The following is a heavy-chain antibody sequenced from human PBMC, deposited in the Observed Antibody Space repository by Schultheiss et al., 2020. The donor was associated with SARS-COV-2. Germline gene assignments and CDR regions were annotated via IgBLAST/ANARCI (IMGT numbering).Heavy chain of an antibody. D-gene: IGHD2-8*01. V-gene: IGHV4-59*12. Sequence: SETLSLTCTVSGGSISSYYWSWIRQPPGKGLEWIGYIYYSGSTNYNPSLKSRITVSTDASANQFSLKLTSVTAADTALYFCARDNGFYAVDVWGQGTTVTVSS. CDR2: IYYSGST. CDR3: ARDNGFYAVDV. CDR1: GGSISSYY. J-gene: IGHJ6*02.